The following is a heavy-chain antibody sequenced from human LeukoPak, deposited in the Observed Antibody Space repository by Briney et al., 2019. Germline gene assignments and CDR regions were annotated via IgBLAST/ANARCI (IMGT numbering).Heavy chain of an antibody. Sequence: GGSLRLSCAASGFTFSSYSMNWVRQAPGKGLEWVSSISSSSSYIYYADSVKGRFTISRDNAKNSLYLQMNSLRAEDTAVYYCARAANWNYGFDYWGQGTLVTVSS. D-gene: IGHD1-7*01. CDR1: GFTFSSYS. J-gene: IGHJ4*02. CDR3: ARAANWNYGFDY. CDR2: ISSSSSYI. V-gene: IGHV3-21*01.